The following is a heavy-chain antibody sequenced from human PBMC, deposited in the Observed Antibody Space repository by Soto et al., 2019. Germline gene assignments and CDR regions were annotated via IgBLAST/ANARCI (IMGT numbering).Heavy chain of an antibody. D-gene: IGHD2-2*02. J-gene: IGHJ6*02. Sequence: PSETLSLTCAVYGGSFSGYYWSWIRQPPGKGLEWIGEINHSGSTNYNPSLKSRVTISVDASKNQFSLKLSSVTAADTAVYYCARGPAAIFYYYYGMDVWSQGTTVTVSS. CDR2: INHSGST. CDR3: ARGPAAIFYYYYGMDV. V-gene: IGHV4-34*01. CDR1: GGSFSGYY.